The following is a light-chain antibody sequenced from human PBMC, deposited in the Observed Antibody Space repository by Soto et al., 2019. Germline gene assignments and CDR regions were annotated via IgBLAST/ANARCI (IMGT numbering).Light chain of an antibody. CDR1: QTVSSNH. Sequence: EIVLTQSPGTMSLSPGGRATLPCRASQTVSSNHLAWYQQKPGQAPRLLIYGESSRATSIPDRFSGSGSGPDFTLTLSRLEPEDFAVYDCLQYGSPPYTFGQGAELDIK. CDR3: LQYGSPPYT. J-gene: IGKJ2*01. CDR2: GES. V-gene: IGKV3-20*01.